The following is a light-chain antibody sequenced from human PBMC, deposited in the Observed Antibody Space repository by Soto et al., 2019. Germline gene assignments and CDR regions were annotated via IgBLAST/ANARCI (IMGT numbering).Light chain of an antibody. V-gene: IGKV3-20*01. CDR1: QSVSSSNY. CDR2: VAS. CDR3: QLYGSSPYT. J-gene: IGKJ2*01. Sequence: EIVLTQSPGTLSLSPGERATLSCRASQSVSSSNYLAWHQQKPGQAPRLLIYVASSRATGIPDRFSGSGSGTDFTLTISRLEPEDFAVYYCQLYGSSPYTFGQGTKLEIK.